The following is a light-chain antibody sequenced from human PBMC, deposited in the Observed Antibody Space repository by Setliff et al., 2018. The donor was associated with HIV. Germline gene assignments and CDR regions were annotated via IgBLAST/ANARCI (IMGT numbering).Light chain of an antibody. CDR3: CSYAGSSAPVV. CDR1: SNDVGRYNL. CDR2: EVI. Sequence: QSVLTQPASVSGSPGQAITISCTGTSNDVGRYNLVSWYQQYPGKAPKVIIYEVIKRPSGVSSRFSGSKSGNTASLTISGLQAEDEADFYCCSYAGSSAPVVFGGGTKVT. V-gene: IGLV2-23*02. J-gene: IGLJ3*02.